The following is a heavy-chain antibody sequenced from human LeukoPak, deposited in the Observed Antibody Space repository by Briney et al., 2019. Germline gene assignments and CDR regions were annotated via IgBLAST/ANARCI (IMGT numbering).Heavy chain of an antibody. CDR3: ARTTRSSGWYHD. Sequence: SETLSLTCAVYGGSFSGYYWSWIRQPPGKGLEWIGEINHSGSTNYNPSLKSRVTISVDTSKNQFSLKLSSVTAADTAVYYCARTTRSSGWYHDWGQGTLVTVSS. D-gene: IGHD6-19*01. V-gene: IGHV4-34*01. CDR1: GGSFSGYY. CDR2: INHSGST. J-gene: IGHJ4*02.